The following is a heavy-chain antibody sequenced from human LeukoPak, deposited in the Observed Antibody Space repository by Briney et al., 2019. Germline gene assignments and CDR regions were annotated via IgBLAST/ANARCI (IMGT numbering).Heavy chain of an antibody. CDR2: IYYSGST. D-gene: IGHD6-19*01. V-gene: IGHV4-59*01. CDR3: ARGYSSGLYVVWRL. CDR1: GGSISSYY. Sequence: SETLSLTCTVSGGSISSYYWGSIRQPRGRGLEWIGYIYYSGSTNYNPSLKSRVTISVDTANNQFSLKLSSVTAAYTGVYYCARGYSSGLYVVWRLWGREPVDSVSS. J-gene: IGHJ4*02.